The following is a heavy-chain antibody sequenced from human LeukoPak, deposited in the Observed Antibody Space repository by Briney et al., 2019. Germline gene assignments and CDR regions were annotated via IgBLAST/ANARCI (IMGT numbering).Heavy chain of an antibody. CDR1: GGSISSYY. CDR3: ARDRDLGAIDY. D-gene: IGHD1-26*01. V-gene: IGHV4-59*01. CDR2: FYYSEIT. Sequence: PSETLSLTCTVSGGSISSYYWSWIRQPPGKGLEWIGYFYYSEITNYNPSLKSRVTISVDTSKNQFSLKLSSVTAADTAVYYCARDRDLGAIDYWGQGSLVTVSS. J-gene: IGHJ4*02.